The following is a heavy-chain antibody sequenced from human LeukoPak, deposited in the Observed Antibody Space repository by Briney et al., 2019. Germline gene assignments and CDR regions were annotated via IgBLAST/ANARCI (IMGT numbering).Heavy chain of an antibody. D-gene: IGHD7-27*01. CDR1: GFTLSNAW. Sequence: GGSLRLSCTASGFTLSNAWMNWVRQAPGKGLEWVSGISWNSGTIGYADSVKGRFTISRDNAKNSLYLQMNSLRPDDTAFYYCARGPQLGSIDYWGQGTLVTVSS. CDR2: ISWNSGTI. CDR3: ARGPQLGSIDY. J-gene: IGHJ4*02. V-gene: IGHV3-9*01.